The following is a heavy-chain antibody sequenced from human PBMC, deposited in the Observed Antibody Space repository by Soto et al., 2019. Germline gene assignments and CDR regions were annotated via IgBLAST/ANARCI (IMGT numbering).Heavy chain of an antibody. CDR2: ISADGTKK. Sequence: GGSLRLSCAASGFSLSTYGMHWVRQAPGKGLEGVAVISADGTKKNYADSVKGRFTISRDNFSNTLYLQMNSLRADDTALYYCAKDISITSRPNWFDFWGQGTLVTVSS. CDR3: AKDISITSRPNWFDF. CDR1: GFSLSTYG. D-gene: IGHD1-20*01. J-gene: IGHJ5*01. V-gene: IGHV3-30*18.